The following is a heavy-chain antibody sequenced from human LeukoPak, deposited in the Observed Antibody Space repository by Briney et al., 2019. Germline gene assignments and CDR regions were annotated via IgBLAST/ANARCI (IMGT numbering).Heavy chain of an antibody. D-gene: IGHD1-26*01. Sequence: SETLSLTCAVYGGSFSGYYWSWIRQPPGKGLEWIGEINHSGSTNYNPSLKSRVTISVDTSKNQFSLKLSSVTAADTAVYYCARAVSGSYFRNWFDPWGQGTLVTVSS. CDR3: ARAVSGSYFRNWFDP. J-gene: IGHJ5*02. CDR1: GGSFSGYY. CDR2: INHSGST. V-gene: IGHV4-34*01.